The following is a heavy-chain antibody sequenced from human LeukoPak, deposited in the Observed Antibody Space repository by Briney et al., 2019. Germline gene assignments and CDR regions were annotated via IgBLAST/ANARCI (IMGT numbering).Heavy chain of an antibody. CDR2: ISYDGSNK. CDR3: ARGLRKSIAAAVVY. V-gene: IGHV3-30*04. D-gene: IGHD6-13*01. CDR1: VFTFSIYA. Sequence: GGSLRLSCAASVFTFSIYAMHWVRQAPGKGLEWVAVISYDGSNKYYADSVKGRFTISRDNSKNTLYLQMNSLRAEDTAVYYCARGLRKSIAAAVVYWGQGTLVTVSS. J-gene: IGHJ4*02.